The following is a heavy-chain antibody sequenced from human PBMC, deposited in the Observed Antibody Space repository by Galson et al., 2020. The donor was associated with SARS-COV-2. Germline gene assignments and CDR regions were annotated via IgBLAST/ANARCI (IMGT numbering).Heavy chain of an antibody. CDR2: IKSKTDGGTT. J-gene: IGHJ3*02. CDR1: GFTFSNAW. V-gene: IGHV3-15*01. D-gene: IGHD3-3*01. Sequence: GGSLRLSCAASGFTFSNAWISWVRQAPGKGLEWVGRIKSKTDGGTTDYAAPVKGRFTISRDDSKNTLYLQMNSLKTEDTAVYYCTTRGPSYDFWSGYSDRDAFDIWGQGTMVTVSS. CDR3: TTRGPSYDFWSGYSDRDAFDI.